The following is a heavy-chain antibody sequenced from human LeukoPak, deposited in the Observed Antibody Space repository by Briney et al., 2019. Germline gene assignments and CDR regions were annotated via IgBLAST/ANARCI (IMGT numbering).Heavy chain of an antibody. CDR3: ASMVELFSSAFDI. Sequence: GASVKASCKASGYTFTSYYMHWVRQAPGQGLEWMGIINPSGGSTSHAQKFQGRVTMTRDMSTSTVYMELSSLRSEDTAVYYCASMVELFSSAFDIWGQGTMVTVSS. D-gene: IGHD1-7*01. V-gene: IGHV1-46*01. CDR2: INPSGGST. J-gene: IGHJ3*02. CDR1: GYTFTSYY.